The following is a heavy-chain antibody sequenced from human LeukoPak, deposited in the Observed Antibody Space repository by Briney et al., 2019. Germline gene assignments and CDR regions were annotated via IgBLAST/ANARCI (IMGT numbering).Heavy chain of an antibody. J-gene: IGHJ3*02. Sequence: SETLSLTCTVSGGSISSCYWSWIRQPPGKELEWIGYIYYSGSTNYNPSLKSRVSISVDTSKNQFSLKLSSVTAADTAVYYCARPGYRSGFTNDAFDIWGQGTMVTVSS. V-gene: IGHV4-59*08. CDR1: GGSISSCY. CDR3: ARPGYRSGFTNDAFDI. CDR2: IYYSGST. D-gene: IGHD6-19*01.